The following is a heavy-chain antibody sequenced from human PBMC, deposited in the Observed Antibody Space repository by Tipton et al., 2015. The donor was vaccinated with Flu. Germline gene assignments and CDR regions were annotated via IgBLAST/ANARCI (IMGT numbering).Heavy chain of an antibody. J-gene: IGHJ4*02. V-gene: IGHV4-39*07. D-gene: IGHD6-13*01. CDR3: ARLSSNWYHQLDN. CDR2: MLYGGST. CDR1: GGSIRSSSYY. Sequence: TLSLTCTVSGGSIRSSSYYWGWIRQPPGEGPEWIGSMLYGGSTYYNPSLKSRVTISVDTSKNQFSLKLSSVTAADTAVYYCARLSSNWYHQLDNWGQGTLVTVSS.